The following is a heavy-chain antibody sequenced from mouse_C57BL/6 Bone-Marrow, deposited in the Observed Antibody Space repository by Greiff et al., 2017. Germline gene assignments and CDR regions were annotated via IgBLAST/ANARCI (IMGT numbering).Heavy chain of an antibody. J-gene: IGHJ2*01. CDR2: IYPTSGRT. Sequence: QVQLQQPGAELVKPGASVKMSCKASGYTFTSYWITWVKQRPGQGREWIGDIYPTSGRTNYNEKFKSKAILTVVTSSNTAYMQLSSLTSEDSAVFYCARSGPLGRSFDYWGQGTTLTVSS. CDR3: ARSGPLGRSFDY. V-gene: IGHV1-55*01. CDR1: GYTFTSYW. D-gene: IGHD4-1*01.